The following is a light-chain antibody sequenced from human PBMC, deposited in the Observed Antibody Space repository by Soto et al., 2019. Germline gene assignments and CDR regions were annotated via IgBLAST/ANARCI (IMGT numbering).Light chain of an antibody. Sequence: QSVLTQPPSASGTPGQRVTISCSGSGSNVGSNTVNWYQQLPRTAPKLLIYSNNQRPSGVPDRFSASKSGTSASLAISGLQSEDEADYYCAAWDNSLNGWVFGGGTKVTVL. CDR2: SNN. V-gene: IGLV1-44*01. CDR3: AAWDNSLNGWV. CDR1: GSNVGSNT. J-gene: IGLJ3*02.